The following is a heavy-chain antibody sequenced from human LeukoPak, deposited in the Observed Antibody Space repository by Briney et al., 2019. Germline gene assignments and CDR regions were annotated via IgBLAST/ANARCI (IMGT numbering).Heavy chain of an antibody. J-gene: IGHJ4*02. D-gene: IGHD6-13*01. Sequence: GVSLRLSCAASGFTFSSYGMRWVRQAPGKGLEWVSAISGSGGSTYYADSVKGRFTISRDNSKNTLYLQMNSLRAEDTAVYYCAKGLSSSWYAKGIFDYWGQGTLVTVSS. CDR2: ISGSGGST. CDR3: AKGLSSSWYAKGIFDY. CDR1: GFTFSSYG. V-gene: IGHV3-23*01.